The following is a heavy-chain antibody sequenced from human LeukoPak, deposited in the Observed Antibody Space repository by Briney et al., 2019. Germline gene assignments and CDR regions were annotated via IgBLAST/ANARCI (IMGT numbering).Heavy chain of an antibody. CDR2: INSDGSST. CDR1: GFTFSSYW. Sequence: GGSLRLSCAASGFTFSSYWMHWVRQAPGKGLVWVSRINSDGSSTSYADSVKGRFTISRDNAKNTLYLQMNSLRAEDTALYYCAKDWSQLYDSSGVMDYWGQGTLVTVSS. D-gene: IGHD3-22*01. V-gene: IGHV3-74*01. CDR3: AKDWSQLYDSSGVMDY. J-gene: IGHJ4*02.